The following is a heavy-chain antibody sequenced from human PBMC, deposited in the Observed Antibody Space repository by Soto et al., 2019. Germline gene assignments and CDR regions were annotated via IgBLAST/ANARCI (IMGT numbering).Heavy chain of an antibody. CDR1: GGTFSSYA. J-gene: IGHJ4*02. CDR3: ARASWFSSGITGTTLDY. Sequence: QVQLVQSGAEVKKPGSSVKVSCKASGGTFSSYAISWVRQAPGQGLEWMGGIIPIFGTANYAQKFQGRVTITADESTSIAYMELSSLRSEDTAVYYCARASWFSSGITGTTLDYWGQGTLVTVSS. V-gene: IGHV1-69*01. D-gene: IGHD1-7*01. CDR2: IIPIFGTA.